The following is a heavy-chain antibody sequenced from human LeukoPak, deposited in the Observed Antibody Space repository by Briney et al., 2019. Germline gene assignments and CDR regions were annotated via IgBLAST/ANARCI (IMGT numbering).Heavy chain of an antibody. J-gene: IGHJ4*02. V-gene: IGHV3-64D*06. D-gene: IGHD5-12*01. CDR1: GFTLSSYA. CDR2: ISSNGGST. CDR3: VKDISRYSGYY. Sequence: GGSLRLSCSASGFTLSSYAMHCVRQAPGKGLEYVSAISSNGGSTYYADSVKGRFTISRDNSKNTLYLQMSSLRAEDTAVYYCVKDISRYSGYYWGQGTLVTVSS.